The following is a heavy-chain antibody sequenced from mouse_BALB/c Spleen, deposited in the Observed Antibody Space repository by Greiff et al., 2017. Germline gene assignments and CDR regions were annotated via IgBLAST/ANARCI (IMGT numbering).Heavy chain of an antibody. Sequence: QVQLQQSGAELAKPGASVKMSCKASGYTFTSYWMHWVKQRPGQGLEWIGYINPSTGYTEYNQKFKDKATLTADKSSSTAYMQLSSLTSEDSAVYYCARSLLITTPPMDYWGQGTSVTVSS. CDR2: INPSTGYT. CDR1: GYTFTSYW. J-gene: IGHJ4*01. CDR3: ARSLLITTPPMDY. D-gene: IGHD1-2*01. V-gene: IGHV1-7*01.